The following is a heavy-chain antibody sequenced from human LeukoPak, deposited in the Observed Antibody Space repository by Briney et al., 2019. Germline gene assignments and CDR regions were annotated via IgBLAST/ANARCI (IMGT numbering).Heavy chain of an antibody. Sequence: PGRSLRLSRAASGFTFDDYAMHWVRQAPGKGLEWVSGISWNSGSIGYADSVKGRFTISRDNAKHPLYLQMNSLRAEDMALYYCAKDMSYDSSGPSFDYWGQGTLVTVSS. CDR3: AKDMSYDSSGPSFDY. J-gene: IGHJ4*02. D-gene: IGHD3-22*01. CDR2: ISWNSGSI. V-gene: IGHV3-9*03. CDR1: GFTFDDYA.